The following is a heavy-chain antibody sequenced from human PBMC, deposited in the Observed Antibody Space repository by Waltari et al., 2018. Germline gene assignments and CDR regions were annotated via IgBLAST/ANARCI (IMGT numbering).Heavy chain of an antibody. CDR2: IIPICGTA. CDR3: ASYYDFWSGYYGFYYYGMDV. D-gene: IGHD3-3*01. Sequence: QVQLVQSGAEVKKPGSSVKVSCKASGGTFSSYAISWVRQAPGQGLEWMGGIIPICGTANYAQKFQGRVTITADESTSTAYMELSSLRSEDTAVYYCASYYDFWSGYYGFYYYGMDVWGQGTTVTVSS. J-gene: IGHJ6*02. CDR1: GGTFSSYA. V-gene: IGHV1-69*12.